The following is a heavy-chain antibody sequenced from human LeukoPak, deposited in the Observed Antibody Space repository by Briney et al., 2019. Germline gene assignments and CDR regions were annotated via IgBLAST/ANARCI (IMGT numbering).Heavy chain of an antibody. CDR3: ARHDSSGYYSAPYFWY. CDR1: GGSISSYY. CDR2: INYSGST. V-gene: IGHV4-59*08. D-gene: IGHD3-22*01. J-gene: IGHJ4*02. Sequence: SETLSLTCTVSGGSISSYYWSWIRQPPGKGLEWIGYINYSGSTNSNPSLKSRVTISVDMSKNQFSLKLSSVTAADTAVYYCARHDSSGYYSAPYFWYWGQGTLVTVSS.